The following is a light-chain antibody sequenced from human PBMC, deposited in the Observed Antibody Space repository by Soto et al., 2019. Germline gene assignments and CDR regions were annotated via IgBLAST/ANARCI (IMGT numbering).Light chain of an antibody. Sequence: MRQSPSTRSVSPGEGCTLSCRASQGIGDTLAWYQHKPGQTPRLIIYDTSTRATGVPTRFSGSRSGAEFPLTINSMQSEDFEVYYCKTSNKRQLTFGGGNKVDIK. CDR1: QGIGDT. CDR2: DTS. V-gene: IGKV3-15*01. J-gene: IGKJ4*01. CDR3: KTSNKRQLT.